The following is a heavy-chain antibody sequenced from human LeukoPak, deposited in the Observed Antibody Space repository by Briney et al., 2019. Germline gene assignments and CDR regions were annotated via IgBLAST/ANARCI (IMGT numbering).Heavy chain of an antibody. D-gene: IGHD4-11*01. CDR1: GLTFSSYA. CDR3: AKGEGYVDYSNFYNWFDP. CDR2: ISGSGGST. Sequence: GGSLRLSCAASGLTFSSYAMSWVRQAPGKGLEWVSAISGSGGSTYYADSVKGRFTISRDNSKNTLYLQMNSLRAEDTAVYYCAKGEGYVDYSNFYNWFDPWGQGTLVTVSS. J-gene: IGHJ5*02. V-gene: IGHV3-23*01.